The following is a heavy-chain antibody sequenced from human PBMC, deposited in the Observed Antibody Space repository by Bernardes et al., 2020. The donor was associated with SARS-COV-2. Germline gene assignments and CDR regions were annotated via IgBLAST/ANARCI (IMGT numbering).Heavy chain of an antibody. CDR1: GFTFEDYA. J-gene: IGHJ4*02. D-gene: IGHD2-21*01. V-gene: IGHV3-9*01. Sequence: GGSLRLSCVASGFTFEDYAMHWVRQVPGKGLEWLAGIRRDSGIIGYADSVKGRFTISRDDAKSSLYLQMNRLRTEDTAVYYCVKDLGVVAAAIGFWGQGTLVTVSS. CDR3: VKDLGVVAAAIGF. CDR2: IRRDSGII.